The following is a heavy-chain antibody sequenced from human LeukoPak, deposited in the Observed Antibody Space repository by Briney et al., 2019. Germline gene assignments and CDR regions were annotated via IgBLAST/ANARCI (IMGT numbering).Heavy chain of an antibody. Sequence: SVKVSCKASGGTFSSYTISWVRQAPGQGLEWMGRIIPILGIANYAQKFQGRVTITADKSTSTAYMELGSLRSEDTAVYYCARDGYSSSWYERGDAFDIWGQGTMVTVSS. D-gene: IGHD6-13*01. CDR3: ARDGYSSSWYERGDAFDI. CDR1: GGTFSSYT. CDR2: IIPILGIA. J-gene: IGHJ3*02. V-gene: IGHV1-69*04.